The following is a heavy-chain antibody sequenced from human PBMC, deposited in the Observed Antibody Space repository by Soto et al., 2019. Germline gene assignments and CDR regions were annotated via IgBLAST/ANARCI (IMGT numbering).Heavy chain of an antibody. CDR3: ASYFDCSGGSCYPYGMDV. CDR2: ISAYNGNT. D-gene: IGHD2-15*01. CDR1: GYTFASYG. Sequence: QVQLVQSGAEVKKPGASVKVSCKASGYTFASYGISWVRQAPGQGLEWMGWISAYNGNTNYAQKLQGRVTMTTDTXTXTXXMELRSLRSDDTAVYYCASYFDCSGGSCYPYGMDVWGQGTTVTVSS. J-gene: IGHJ6*02. V-gene: IGHV1-18*01.